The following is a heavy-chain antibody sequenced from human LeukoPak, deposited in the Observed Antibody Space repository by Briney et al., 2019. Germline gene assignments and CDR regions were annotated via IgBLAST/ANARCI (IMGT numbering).Heavy chain of an antibody. D-gene: IGHD3-22*01. Sequence: GGSLRLSCAASGFTFRSYWMHWVRQAPGKGLVWVSRINSDGSSTSYADSVKGRFTISRDNAKNTLYLQMNSLRAEDTAVYYCARGDPYYYDSSGYRFDYWGQGTLVTVSS. CDR1: GFTFRSYW. CDR3: ARGDPYYYDSSGYRFDY. J-gene: IGHJ4*02. V-gene: IGHV3-74*01. CDR2: INSDGSST.